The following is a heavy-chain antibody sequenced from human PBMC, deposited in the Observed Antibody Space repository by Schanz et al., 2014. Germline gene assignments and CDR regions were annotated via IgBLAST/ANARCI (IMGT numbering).Heavy chain of an antibody. Sequence: VQLVESGGGLVQPGGSLRLSCAASGFTFSVYGMHWVRQAPGKGLEWVAVISYDGRNKYYADSVKGRFTISRDNSRNTLYLQMNSLRTEDTSVYFCARVRRRIATPSTPSFRNYYYYAMDVWGRGTLVTVSS. V-gene: IGHV3-30*03. D-gene: IGHD6-13*01. CDR3: ARVRRRIATPSTPSFRNYYYYAMDV. CDR1: GFTFSVYG. J-gene: IGHJ6*02. CDR2: ISYDGRNK.